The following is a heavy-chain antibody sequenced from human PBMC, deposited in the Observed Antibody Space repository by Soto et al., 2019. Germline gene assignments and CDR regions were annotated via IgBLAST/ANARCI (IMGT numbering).Heavy chain of an antibody. CDR2: IYYSGST. D-gene: IGHD3-22*01. CDR1: GGSISSGGYY. Sequence: SETLSLTCTVSGGSISSGGYYWSWIRQHPGKGLEWIGYIYYSGSTYYNPSLKSRVTISVDTSKNQFSLKLGSVPAADTAVYCCARGHYYDSSGYWFDPWGQGNPVTVSS. CDR3: ARGHYYDSSGYWFDP. J-gene: IGHJ5*02. V-gene: IGHV4-31*03.